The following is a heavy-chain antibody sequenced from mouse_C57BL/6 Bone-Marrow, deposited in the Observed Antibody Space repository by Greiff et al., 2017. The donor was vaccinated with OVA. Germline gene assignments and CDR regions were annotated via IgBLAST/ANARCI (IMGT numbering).Heavy chain of an antibody. CDR1: GYTFTSYW. J-gene: IGHJ2*01. V-gene: IGHV1-64*01. CDR3: ARRTVYYFDY. Sequence: VQLQQPGAELVKPGASVKLSCKASGYTFTSYWMHWVKQRPGQGLEWIGMIHPNSGSTNYNEKFKSKATLTVDTSASTAYMQLSSLTSEDSAVYYCARRTVYYFDYWGQGTTLTVSS. CDR2: IHPNSGST. D-gene: IGHD4-1*01.